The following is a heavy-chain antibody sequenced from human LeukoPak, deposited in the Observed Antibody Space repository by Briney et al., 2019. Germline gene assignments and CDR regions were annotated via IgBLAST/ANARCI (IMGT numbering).Heavy chain of an antibody. CDR1: GYTFTVYF. V-gene: IGHV1-2*04. CDR3: ATTPITMVRGVIIRSWFDP. Sequence: GASVKVSCKASGYTFTVYFMHWVRRAPGQGLEWMGWINPNSGGTNYAQKFQGWVTMTRDTSISTAYMELSRLRSDDTAVYYCATTPITMVRGVIIRSWFDPWGQGTLVTVSS. CDR2: INPNSGGT. J-gene: IGHJ5*02. D-gene: IGHD3-10*01.